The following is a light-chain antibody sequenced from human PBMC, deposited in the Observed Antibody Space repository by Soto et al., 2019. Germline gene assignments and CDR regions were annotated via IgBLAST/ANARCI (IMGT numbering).Light chain of an antibody. J-gene: IGKJ2*01. V-gene: IGKV3-11*01. Sequence: EIVLTQFPATLSLSPGDRATLSCRASQSVPSYLAWYQQKPGQAPRLLVYDISNRATGIPARFTGSGSGTDFTLTISSLEPEDSVVYYCQQRNAWPRNTFGQGTKLQI. CDR3: QQRNAWPRNT. CDR2: DIS. CDR1: QSVPSY.